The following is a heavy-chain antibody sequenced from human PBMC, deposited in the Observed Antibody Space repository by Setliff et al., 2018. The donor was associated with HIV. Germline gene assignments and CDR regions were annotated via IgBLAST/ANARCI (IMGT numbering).Heavy chain of an antibody. D-gene: IGHD3-10*01. CDR3: ETDDYYGSGTHWRGVP. Sequence: ASVKVSCKASGFTFTDFYFHLVQQAPGKGLEWVGRVDPEDNNPTYAEKFRDRVTISADTSTNTAYLELRSLRSEDTAVYYCETDDYYGSGTHWRGVPWGQGTLVTVSS. J-gene: IGHJ5*02. CDR2: VDPEDNNP. V-gene: IGHV1-69-2*01. CDR1: GFTFTDFY.